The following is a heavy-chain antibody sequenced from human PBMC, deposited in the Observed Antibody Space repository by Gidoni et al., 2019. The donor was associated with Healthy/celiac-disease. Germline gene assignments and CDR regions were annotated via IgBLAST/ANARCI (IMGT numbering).Heavy chain of an antibody. CDR1: GFTLSSYW. CDR2: INSDGSST. CDR3: ARGLPDIAVAGTDY. V-gene: IGHV3-74*01. J-gene: IGHJ4*02. D-gene: IGHD6-19*01. Sequence: EVQLVESGGGLVQPGGSLRLSCAASGFTLSSYWMHWVRQAPGKGLVWVSRINSDGSSTSYADSVKGRFTISRDNAKNTLYLQMNSLRAEDTAVYYCARGLPDIAVAGTDYWGQGTLVTVSS.